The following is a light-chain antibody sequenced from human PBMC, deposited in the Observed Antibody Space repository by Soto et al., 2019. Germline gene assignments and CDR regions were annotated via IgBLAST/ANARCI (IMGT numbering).Light chain of an antibody. CDR2: AAS. CDR3: QQYDNLPALT. V-gene: IGKV1-33*01. CDR1: QTISGY. J-gene: IGKJ4*01. Sequence: DIQMSQSPSSLSASVGDRVTITCRASQTISGYLNWYQQIPGKAPELLIYAASYLGNGVPSRFSGSGSGTDFTFTISSLQPEDIATYYCQQYDNLPALTFGGGTKVDIK.